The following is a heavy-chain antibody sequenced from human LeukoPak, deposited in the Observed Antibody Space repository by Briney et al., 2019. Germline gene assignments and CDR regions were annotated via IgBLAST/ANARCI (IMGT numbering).Heavy chain of an antibody. J-gene: IGHJ6*03. Sequence: SETLFLTCTVSGGSTSGGSYYWSWIRQPAGKGLEWIGRIYTSGSTNYNPSLKSRVTISVDTSKNQFSLKLSSVTAADTAVYYCARGGEEYQLLLGYYYYYMDVWGKGTTVTVSS. CDR3: ARGGEEYQLLLGYYYYYMDV. CDR1: GGSTSGGSYY. CDR2: IYTSGST. V-gene: IGHV4-61*02. D-gene: IGHD2-2*01.